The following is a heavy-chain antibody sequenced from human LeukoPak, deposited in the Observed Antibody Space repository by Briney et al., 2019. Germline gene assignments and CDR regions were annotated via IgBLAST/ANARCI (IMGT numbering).Heavy chain of an antibody. J-gene: IGHJ4*02. D-gene: IGHD3-22*01. CDR1: GFTVSSNY. V-gene: IGHV3-66*01. Sequence: GGSLRLSCAASGFTVSSNYMSWVRQAPGKGLEWVSVIYSGGSTYYADSVKGRFTISRDNSKNTLYLQMNSLRAEDTAVYYCASGANHYDSSGCLDYWGQGTLVTVSS. CDR2: IYSGGST. CDR3: ASGANHYDSSGCLDY.